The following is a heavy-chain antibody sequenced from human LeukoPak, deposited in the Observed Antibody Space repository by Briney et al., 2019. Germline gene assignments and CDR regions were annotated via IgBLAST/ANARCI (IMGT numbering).Heavy chain of an antibody. D-gene: IGHD5-18*01. V-gene: IGHV3-23*01. J-gene: IGHJ4*02. CDR2: ISGSGGST. Sequence: GGSLRLSCAASGFTFSSYAMSWVRQAPGKGLEWVSAISGSGGSTYYADSVKGRFTISRDNSKNTLYLQMNSLRAEDTAVYYCAKGEAGYSYELSFDYWGQGTLVTVSS. CDR1: GFTFSSYA. CDR3: AKGEAGYSYELSFDY.